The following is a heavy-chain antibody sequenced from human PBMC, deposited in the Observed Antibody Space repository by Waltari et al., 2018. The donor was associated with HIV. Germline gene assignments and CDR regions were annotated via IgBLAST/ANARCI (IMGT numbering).Heavy chain of an antibody. CDR3: AKDPMDIVATINYYGMDV. Sequence: EVQLLESGGGLVQPGGSLRLSCAASGFTFSSYAMSWVRQAPGMGREWGSAIGGGGGSTYYADSVKGRFTISRDNSKNTLYLQMNSLRAEDTAVYYCAKDPMDIVATINYYGMDVWGQGTTVTVSS. D-gene: IGHD5-12*01. CDR2: IGGGGGST. CDR1: GFTFSSYA. J-gene: IGHJ6*02. V-gene: IGHV3-23*01.